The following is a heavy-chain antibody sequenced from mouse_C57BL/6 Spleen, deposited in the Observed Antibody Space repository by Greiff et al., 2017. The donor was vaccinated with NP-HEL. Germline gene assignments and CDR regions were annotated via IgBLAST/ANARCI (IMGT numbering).Heavy chain of an antibody. D-gene: IGHD2-1*01. J-gene: IGHJ3*01. CDR1: GYSFTGYY. V-gene: IGHV1-42*01. CDR2: INPSTGGT. Sequence: VQLKESGPELVKPGASVKISCKASGYSFTGYYMNWVKQSPEKSLEWIGEINPSTGGTTYNQKFKAKATLTVDKSSSTAYMQLKSLTSEDSAVYYCARGYYGNYSPWFAYWGQGTLVTVSA. CDR3: ARGYYGNYSPWFAY.